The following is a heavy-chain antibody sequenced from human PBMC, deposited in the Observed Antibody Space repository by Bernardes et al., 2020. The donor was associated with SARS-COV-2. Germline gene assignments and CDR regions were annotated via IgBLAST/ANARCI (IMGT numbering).Heavy chain of an antibody. CDR3: ARLKVLRHLDWSASWLEYYFDF. Sequence: SETLSLTCAVSGDSISSTSYYWGWIRQPPGKGLEWIGSLSYSGSTYYNPSLKSRVAISAHTSMTQFSLRLSSVTAADTAVYFCARLKVLRHLDWSASWLEYYFDFWGQGTLVTVSS. J-gene: IGHJ4*01. V-gene: IGHV4-39*01. CDR2: LSYSGST. CDR1: GDSISSTSYY. D-gene: IGHD3-9*01.